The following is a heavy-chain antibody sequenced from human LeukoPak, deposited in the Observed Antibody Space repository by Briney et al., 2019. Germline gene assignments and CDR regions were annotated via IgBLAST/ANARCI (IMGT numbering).Heavy chain of an antibody. CDR3: ARDHWGFGELLGPGDAFDI. Sequence: PGGSLRLSCAASGFNVSSNYMSWVRQAPGKWLEWVSVIYSGGSTYYADTVKGRFTISRDNSKNTLYLQMNSLRAEDTAVYYCARDHWGFGELLGPGDAFDIWGQGTMVTVSS. V-gene: IGHV3-53*01. CDR1: GFNVSSNY. J-gene: IGHJ3*02. D-gene: IGHD3-10*01. CDR2: IYSGGST.